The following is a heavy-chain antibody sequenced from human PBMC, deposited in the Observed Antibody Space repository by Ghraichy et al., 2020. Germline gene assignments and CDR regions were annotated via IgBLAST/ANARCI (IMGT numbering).Heavy chain of an antibody. CDR2: IYDTVNT. CDR3: SRSPSVAYCSTTSCYSTFAI. V-gene: IGHV4-31*03. J-gene: IGHJ3*02. CDR1: GASISSGAYY. Sequence: SETLSLTCTVSGASISSGAYYWSWVRQHPGKGLEWVGFIYDTVNTRYNRSLKSRVTISLDTSKNQISLKLNSVTAADTAIYYCSRSPSVAYCSTTSCYSTFAIWGQGTLVTVSS. D-gene: IGHD2-2*01.